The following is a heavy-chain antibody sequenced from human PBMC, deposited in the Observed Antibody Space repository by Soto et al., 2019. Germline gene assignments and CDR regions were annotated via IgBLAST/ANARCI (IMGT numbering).Heavy chain of an antibody. CDR2: VSHDGRNT. V-gene: IGHV3-30*18. Sequence: VPLVESGGGVVQPGRSLRLSCAASGFTFSDYAMHWVRQAPGKGLEWVAVVSHDGRNTHYADTVKGRFTISRDSSKNAVSLETTSLRAEEAAVYYCAKGGRQWLVTSDFNYWAQGALVTVSS. J-gene: IGHJ4*02. CDR1: GFTFSDYA. CDR3: AKGGRQWLVTSDFNY. D-gene: IGHD6-19*01.